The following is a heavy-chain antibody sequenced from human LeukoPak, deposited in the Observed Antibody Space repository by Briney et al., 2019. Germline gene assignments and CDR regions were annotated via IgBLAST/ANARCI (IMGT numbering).Heavy chain of an antibody. V-gene: IGHV4-34*01. CDR3: ARGSHHYYGSGSFIDY. J-gene: IGHJ4*02. D-gene: IGHD3-10*01. CDR2: INHSGST. Sequence: SETLSLTCAVYGGSFSGYYWSWIRQPPGKGPEWIGEINHSGSTNYNPSLKSRVTISVDTSKNQFSLKLSSVTAADTAVYYCARGSHHYYGSGSFIDYWGQGTLVTVSS. CDR1: GGSFSGYY.